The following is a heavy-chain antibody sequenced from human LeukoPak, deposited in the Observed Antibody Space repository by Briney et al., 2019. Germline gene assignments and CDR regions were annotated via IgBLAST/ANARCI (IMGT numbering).Heavy chain of an antibody. CDR2: INTNTGNP. Sequence: ASVKVSCKASGYTFTSYAMNWVRQAPGQGLEWMGWINTNTGNPTYAQGFTGRFVFSLDTSVSTAYLQISSLKAEDTAVYYCAREPLSSSWSYYYYYGMGVWGQGTTVTVSS. V-gene: IGHV7-4-1*02. D-gene: IGHD6-13*01. CDR1: GYTFTSYA. J-gene: IGHJ6*02. CDR3: AREPLSSSWSYYYYYGMGV.